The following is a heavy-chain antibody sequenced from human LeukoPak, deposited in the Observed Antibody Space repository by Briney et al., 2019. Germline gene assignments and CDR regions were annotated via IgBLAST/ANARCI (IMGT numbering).Heavy chain of an antibody. J-gene: IGHJ4*02. V-gene: IGHV5-51*01. CDR3: ARRGEAMDPFDY. CDR2: IYPGDSDT. Sequence: GESLKTSCKDSGYSFTSYWIGWVRQMPGKGLEWMGIIYPGDSDTRYSPSFQGQVTISADKSINTAYLQWSSLKASDTAIYYCARRGEAMDPFDYWGQPTVVADSS. D-gene: IGHD5-18*01. CDR1: GYSFTSYW.